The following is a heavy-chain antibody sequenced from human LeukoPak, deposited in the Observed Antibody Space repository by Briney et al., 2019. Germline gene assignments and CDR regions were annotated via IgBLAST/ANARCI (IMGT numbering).Heavy chain of an antibody. CDR2: ISTYNANT. J-gene: IGHJ4*02. D-gene: IGHD6-13*01. CDR3: ARDKAAAGSYGY. V-gene: IGHV1-18*01. Sequence: GASVKVSCMASGYTFTSYAISWGRQAPGQGLEWMGRISTYNANTNYAQNLQGRVTMTTDTSTSTAYMELRSLRSDDTAVYYCARDKAAAGSYGYWRQGTLVTVSS. CDR1: GYTFTSYA.